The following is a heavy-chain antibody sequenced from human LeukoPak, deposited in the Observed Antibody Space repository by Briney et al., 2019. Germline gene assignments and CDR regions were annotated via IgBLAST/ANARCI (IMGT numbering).Heavy chain of an antibody. V-gene: IGHV3-74*01. D-gene: IGHD5-18*01. J-gene: IGHJ6*02. CDR3: ARDLPRGHSYGYYDYYGMDV. Sequence: PGGSLRLSCAASVFTYSSYWMHWVRQAPGKGLVWVSRINSDGSSTSYADSVKGRFTISRDNAKNALYLQLNSLRAEDTAVYYCARDLPRGHSYGYYDYYGMDVSGQGTTVTVSS. CDR1: VFTYSSYW. CDR2: INSDGSST.